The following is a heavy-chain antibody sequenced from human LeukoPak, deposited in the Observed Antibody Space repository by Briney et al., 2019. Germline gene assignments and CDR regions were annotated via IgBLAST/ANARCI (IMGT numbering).Heavy chain of an antibody. D-gene: IGHD1-1*01. Sequence: ASVKVSCKASGYTFTGYYIHWVRQAPGQGLEWMGWINPNSGGTKYAQKFQGRITVTRDTSISTAYMELSRLRSDDTAVYYCARATAGTTLFEGIDYWGQGTLVTVSS. CDR2: INPNSGGT. J-gene: IGHJ4*02. CDR3: ARATAGTTLFEGIDY. V-gene: IGHV1-2*02. CDR1: GYTFTGYY.